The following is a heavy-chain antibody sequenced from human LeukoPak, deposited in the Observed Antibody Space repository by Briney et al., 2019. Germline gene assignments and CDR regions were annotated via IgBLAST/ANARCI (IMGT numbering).Heavy chain of an antibody. CDR3: AKCSAGYYKDAFDI. CDR2: ISGGGAKR. CDR1: GFTFDNYA. J-gene: IGHJ3*02. Sequence: GGSLRLSGAASGFTFDNYAMNWVRQAPGKGLEWVSYISGGGAKRHYSDSVKGRFTISRDNPKNTLYLQINNLRAEDTAMYYCAKCSAGYYKDAFDIWGRGTMVTVSS. D-gene: IGHD3-10*02. V-gene: IGHV3-23*01.